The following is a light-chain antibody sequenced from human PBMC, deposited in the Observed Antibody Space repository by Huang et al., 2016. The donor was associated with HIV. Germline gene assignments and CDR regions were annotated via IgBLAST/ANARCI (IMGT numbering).Light chain of an antibody. CDR3: QQSYSTLRYT. Sequence: DIQMTQSPSSLSASVGDRVTITSRASQSISSYLNWYQQKPGKAPKLLIYAASSLQIGVPSRFSGSGSGTEFTLTISSLQPEDFATYYCQQSYSTLRYTFGQGTKLEIK. J-gene: IGKJ2*01. CDR1: QSISSY. CDR2: AAS. V-gene: IGKV1-39*01.